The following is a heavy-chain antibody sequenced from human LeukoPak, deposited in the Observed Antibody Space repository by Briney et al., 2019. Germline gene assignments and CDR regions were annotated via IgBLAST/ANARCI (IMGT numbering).Heavy chain of an antibody. CDR2: TYYRSKWFY. V-gene: IGHV6-1*01. CDR3: ARDLATSGWYTFDY. CDR1: GDSVSSNHGA. J-gene: IGHJ4*02. Sequence: SQTISLTCAISGDSVSSNHGAWNWIRQSPSRGLEWLGRTYYRSKWFYEYSDSLRGRITINADSSRTQFSLQVSSVTPEDTAVYFCARDLATSGWYTFDYWGQGTLVTVSS. D-gene: IGHD6-19*01.